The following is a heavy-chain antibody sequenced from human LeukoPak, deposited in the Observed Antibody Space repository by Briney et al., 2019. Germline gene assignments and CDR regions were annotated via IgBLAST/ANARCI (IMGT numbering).Heavy chain of an antibody. CDR1: GYSISSGYY. J-gene: IGHJ1*01. CDR2: IYHSGST. Sequence: SETLSLXCTVSGYSISSGYYWGWIRQPPGKGLEWIGSIYHSGSTYYNPSLKSRVTISVDTSKNQCSLKLSSVTAADTAVYYCARGYYYDSSQHWGQGTLVTVSS. CDR3: ARGYYYDSSQH. V-gene: IGHV4-38-2*02. D-gene: IGHD3-22*01.